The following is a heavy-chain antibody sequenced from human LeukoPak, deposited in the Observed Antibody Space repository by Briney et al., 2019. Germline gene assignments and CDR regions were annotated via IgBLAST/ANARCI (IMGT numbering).Heavy chain of an antibody. V-gene: IGHV4-38-2*02. D-gene: IGHD6-6*01. CDR2: IYHSGST. Sequence: PSETLSLTCTVSGYSISSGYYWGWIRQPPGKGLEWIGSIYHSGSTYYNPSLKSRVTISVDTSKNQFSLKLSSVTAADTAVYYCARMSSSPRFDYWGQGTLVTVSS. J-gene: IGHJ4*02. CDR1: GYSISSGYY. CDR3: ARMSSSPRFDY.